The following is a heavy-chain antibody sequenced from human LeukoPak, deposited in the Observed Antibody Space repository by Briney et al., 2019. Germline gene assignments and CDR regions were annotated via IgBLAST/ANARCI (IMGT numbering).Heavy chain of an antibody. V-gene: IGHV4-4*07. CDR2: IDISGST. J-gene: IGHJ4*02. D-gene: IGHD3-22*01. CDR1: GASISSYY. Sequence: SETLSLTCGVSGASISSYYWSWIRQPAGKGLEWIGRIDISGSTSYNPSLMSRVTISVDKSKNQFSLKLSSVTAADTAVYYCAREGTNYYGSSGYHRSFDYWGQGTLVTVSS. CDR3: AREGTNYYGSSGYHRSFDY.